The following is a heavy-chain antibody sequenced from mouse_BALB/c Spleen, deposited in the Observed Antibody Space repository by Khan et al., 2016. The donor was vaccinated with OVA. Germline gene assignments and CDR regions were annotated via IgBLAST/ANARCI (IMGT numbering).Heavy chain of an antibody. CDR3: VRDGAYHRNDSWFAY. CDR1: GYTFTSYT. V-gene: IGHV1-4*01. Sequence: QVQLKQSGAALARPGASVKMSCKASGYTFTSYTIHWIKLRPGPGLEWIGFINPSNGYTNYDQKFKDKATLTADKSSTKVYMQLSSLTSDESAVENCVRDGAYHRNDSWFAYWGQGTLVTVSA. CDR2: INPSNGYT. J-gene: IGHJ3*01. D-gene: IGHD2-14*01.